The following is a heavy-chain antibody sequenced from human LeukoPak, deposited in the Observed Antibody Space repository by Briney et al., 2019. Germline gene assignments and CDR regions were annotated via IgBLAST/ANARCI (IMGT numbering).Heavy chain of an antibody. Sequence: GGSLRLSCAASGFTFSSYSMNWVRQAPGKGLEWVSSISSSSSCIYYADSVKGRFTISRDNAKNSLYLQMNSLRAEDTAVYYCARDLGMVRGVSEDYWGQGTLVTVSS. CDR1: GFTFSSYS. J-gene: IGHJ4*02. V-gene: IGHV3-21*01. CDR2: ISSSSSCI. CDR3: ARDLGMVRGVSEDY. D-gene: IGHD3-10*01.